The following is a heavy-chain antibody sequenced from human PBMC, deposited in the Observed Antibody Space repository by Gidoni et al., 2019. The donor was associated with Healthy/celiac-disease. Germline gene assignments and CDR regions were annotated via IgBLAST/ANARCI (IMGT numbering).Heavy chain of an antibody. V-gene: IGHV4-31*03. CDR2: IYYSGST. CDR3: ASGSYRYYYYYYGMDV. D-gene: IGHD1-26*01. J-gene: IGHJ6*02. CDR1: GGSISSGGYY. Sequence: QVQLQESDPGLVKPSQTLSLTCTVSGGSISSGGYYWSWIRQHPGKGLEWIGYIYYSGSTYYNPSLKSRVTISVDTSKNQFSLKLSAVTAADTAVYYCASGSYRYYYYYYGMDVWGQGTTVTVSS.